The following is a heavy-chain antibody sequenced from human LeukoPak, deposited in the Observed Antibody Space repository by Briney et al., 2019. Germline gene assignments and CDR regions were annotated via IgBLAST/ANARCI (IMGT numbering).Heavy chain of an antibody. Sequence: PGGSLRLSCAASGFTFSSYAMSWVRQAPGKGLEGVSAISGSGGSTYYADSVKGRFTISRDNSKNTLYLQMNSLRAEDTAVYYCVSKYSSGLYWGQGTLVTVSS. J-gene: IGHJ4*02. CDR1: GFTFSSYA. CDR3: VSKYSSGLY. D-gene: IGHD6-19*01. CDR2: ISGSGGST. V-gene: IGHV3-23*01.